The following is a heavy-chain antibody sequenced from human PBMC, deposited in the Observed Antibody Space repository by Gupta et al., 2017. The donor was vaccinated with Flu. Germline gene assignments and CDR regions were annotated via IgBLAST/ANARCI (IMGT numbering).Heavy chain of an antibody. D-gene: IGHD3-16*01. V-gene: IGHV4-4*02. Sequence: QVQLQESGPGLVKPSGTLSLTCAVSGASISSGNWWSWVRQTPGKGLEWIGEIYHIGSTKYNPSLTSRVTISVYESKNQFSLTLNSVTAAHTAVYYCARNEYAYGLWYWGQGTLVTVSS. CDR1: GASISSGNW. J-gene: IGHJ4*02. CDR2: IYHIGST. CDR3: ARNEYAYGLWY.